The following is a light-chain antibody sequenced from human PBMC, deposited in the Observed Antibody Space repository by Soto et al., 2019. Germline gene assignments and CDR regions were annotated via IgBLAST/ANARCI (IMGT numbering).Light chain of an antibody. CDR3: QQYNSYPVV. V-gene: IGKV1-5*03. CDR1: KSSIRW. CDR2: KAS. Sequence: DIQMTQSPSTLSASVGDRVTITCRASKSSIRWLAWYQQKPGKAPKLLIYKASSLESGVPSRFSGSGSGTEFILTISSLQPDDFATYYCQQYNSYPVVVGQGTKVEIK. J-gene: IGKJ1*01.